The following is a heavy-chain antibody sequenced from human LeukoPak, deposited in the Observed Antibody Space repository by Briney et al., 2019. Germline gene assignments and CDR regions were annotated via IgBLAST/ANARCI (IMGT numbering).Heavy chain of an antibody. D-gene: IGHD5-18*01. J-gene: IGHJ1*01. CDR1: GYSISSSYY. CDR2: VYYSGST. CDR3: ARVSGYSSTKYFQH. Sequence: PSETLSLTCTVSGYSISSSYYWGWIRQPPGKGLEWIGSVYYSGSTYYNPSLKSRVTISVDASKNQFSLKLSSVTAADTAVYYCARVSGYSSTKYFQHWGQGTLVTVSS. V-gene: IGHV4-38-2*02.